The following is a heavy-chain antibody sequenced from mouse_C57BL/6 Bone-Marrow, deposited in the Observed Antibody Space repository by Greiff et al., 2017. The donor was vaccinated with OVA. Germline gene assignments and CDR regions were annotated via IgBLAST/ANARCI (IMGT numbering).Heavy chain of an antibody. CDR1: GYTFTSYW. CDR2: IDPSDSYT. D-gene: IGHD3-2*02. J-gene: IGHJ2*01. V-gene: IGHV1-69*01. CDR3: ARSGRGY. Sequence: VQLQQPGAELVKPGASVKMSCKASGYTFTSYWITWVKQRPGQGLEWIGEIDPSDSYTNYNQKFKGKSTLTVDKSSSTAYMQLSSLTSEDSAVYYCARSGRGYWGQGTTLTVSS.